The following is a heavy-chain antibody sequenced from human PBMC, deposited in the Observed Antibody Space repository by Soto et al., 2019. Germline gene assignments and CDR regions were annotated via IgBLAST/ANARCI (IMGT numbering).Heavy chain of an antibody. CDR3: ANIVVVAAEDAFDI. J-gene: IGHJ3*02. CDR2: MNPNSGNT. D-gene: IGHD2-15*01. CDR1: GYTFTSYD. V-gene: IGHV1-8*01. Sequence: ASVKVSCKASGYTFTSYDINWVRQATGQGLEWMGWMNPNSGNTGYAQKFQGRVTMTRNTSISTAYMELSSLRSEDTAVYYCANIVVVAAEDAFDIWGRGTMVTGSS.